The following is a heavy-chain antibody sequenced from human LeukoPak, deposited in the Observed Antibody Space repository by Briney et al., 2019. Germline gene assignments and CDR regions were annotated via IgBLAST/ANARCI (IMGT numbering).Heavy chain of an antibody. D-gene: IGHD5-18*01. CDR1: GFTFSSYA. CDR3: ARIDVDTATDFDY. CDR2: IRYDGSNK. Sequence: GGSLRLSCAASGFTFSSYAMSWVRQAPGKGLEWVAFIRYDGSNKYYADSVKGRFTISRDNSKNTLYLQMNSLRAEDTAVYYCARIDVDTATDFDYWGQGTLVTVSS. V-gene: IGHV3-30*02. J-gene: IGHJ4*02.